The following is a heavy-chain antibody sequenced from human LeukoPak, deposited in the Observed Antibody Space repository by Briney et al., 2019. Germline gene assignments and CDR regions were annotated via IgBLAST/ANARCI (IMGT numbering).Heavy chain of an antibody. V-gene: IGHV4-4*07. D-gene: IGHD6-19*01. CDR2: IYTSGST. Sequence: SETLSLTCTVSGGSISSYYWSWIRQPAGKGLEWIGRIYTSGSTNYNPSLKSRVTISVDTSKNQFSLRLTSVTASDTAVYYCARQSEYTSGWHYIDYWGQGTLVTVSS. CDR1: GGSISSYY. CDR3: ARQSEYTSGWHYIDY. J-gene: IGHJ4*02.